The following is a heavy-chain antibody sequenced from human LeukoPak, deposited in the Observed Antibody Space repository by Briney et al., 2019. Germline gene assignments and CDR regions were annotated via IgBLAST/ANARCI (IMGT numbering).Heavy chain of an antibody. CDR2: ISSSSSYI. V-gene: IGHV3-21*04. CDR3: AKGPPLRFLEWLFPFDY. CDR1: GFTFSSYS. Sequence: GGSLRLSCAASGFTFSSYSMNWVRQAPGKGLEWVSSISSSSSYIYYADSVKGRFTISRDNAKNSLYLQMNSLRAEDTAVYYCAKGPPLRFLEWLFPFDYWGQGTLVTVSS. D-gene: IGHD3-3*01. J-gene: IGHJ4*02.